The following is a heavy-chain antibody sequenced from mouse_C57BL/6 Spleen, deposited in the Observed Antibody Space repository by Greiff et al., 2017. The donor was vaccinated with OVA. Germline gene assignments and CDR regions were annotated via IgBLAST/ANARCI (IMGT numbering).Heavy chain of an antibody. CDR1: GYTFTSYG. D-gene: IGHD2-4*01. CDR2: IYPRSGNT. Sequence: QVHVKQSGAELARPGASVKLSCKASGYTFTSYGISWVKQRTGQGLEWIGEIYPRSGNTYYNEKFKGKATLTADKSSSTAYMGLRRLTSEASEVYICARHLYYDYAGFDDWGQGTTLTVSS. CDR3: ARHLYYDYAGFDD. V-gene: IGHV1-81*01. J-gene: IGHJ2*01.